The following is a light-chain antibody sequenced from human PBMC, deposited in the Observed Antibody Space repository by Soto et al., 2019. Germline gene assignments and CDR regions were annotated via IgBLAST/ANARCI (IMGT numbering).Light chain of an antibody. V-gene: IGKV3-15*01. CDR3: QQYDAWPRT. Sequence: EIVLTQSPATLSVYPGERATLSCRASLSVSRNLAWYQQKPGQAPRLLIFDASTRATGIPARFSGSGSGTEFTLTITSLQSEDFAVYYRQQYDAWPRTFGQGTKVDIK. CDR2: DAS. J-gene: IGKJ1*01. CDR1: LSVSRN.